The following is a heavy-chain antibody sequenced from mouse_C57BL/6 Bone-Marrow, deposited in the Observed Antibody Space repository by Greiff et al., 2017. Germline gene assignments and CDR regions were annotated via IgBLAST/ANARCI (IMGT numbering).Heavy chain of an antibody. CDR1: GFTFSSYA. Sequence: EAMLVESGGGLVKPGGSLKLSCAASGFTFSSYAMSWVRQTPEKRLEWVATISDGGSYTYYPDNVKGRFTISRDNAKNNLYLQMSHLKSEDTAMYYCARDRGDYWGQGTTLTVSS. J-gene: IGHJ2*01. CDR3: ARDRGDY. D-gene: IGHD3-1*01. V-gene: IGHV5-4*03. CDR2: ISDGGSYT.